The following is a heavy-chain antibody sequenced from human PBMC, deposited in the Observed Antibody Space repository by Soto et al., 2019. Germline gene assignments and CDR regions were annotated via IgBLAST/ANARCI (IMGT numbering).Heavy chain of an antibody. Sequence: SETLSLTCTVSGGSISSYYWSWIRQPPGKGLEWIGYIYCSGSTNYNPSLKSRVTISVDTSKNQFSLKLSSVTAADTAVYYCARAQYNWNYGGYYYYGMDVWGQGTTVTVSS. V-gene: IGHV4-59*12. CDR2: IYCSGST. D-gene: IGHD1-7*01. CDR3: ARAQYNWNYGGYYYYGMDV. CDR1: GGSISSYY. J-gene: IGHJ6*02.